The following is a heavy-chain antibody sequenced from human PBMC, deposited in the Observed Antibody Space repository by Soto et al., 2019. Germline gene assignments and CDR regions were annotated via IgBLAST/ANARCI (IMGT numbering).Heavy chain of an antibody. D-gene: IGHD6-13*01. Sequence: GGSLRLSCAASGFTFGSYIMNWVRQAPGKGLEWLSYISSGGSTIYYADSVRGRFTISRDNAKNSLYLQVNSLRAEDTAVYYCARGIAAAGPKLDYWGQGTLVTVSS. CDR2: ISSGGSTI. CDR1: GFTFGSYI. V-gene: IGHV3-48*01. CDR3: ARGIAAAGPKLDY. J-gene: IGHJ4*02.